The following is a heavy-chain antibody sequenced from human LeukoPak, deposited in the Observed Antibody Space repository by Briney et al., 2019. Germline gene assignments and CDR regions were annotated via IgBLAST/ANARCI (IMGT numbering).Heavy chain of an antibody. V-gene: IGHV1-69*15. CDR3: ARGGLSMVRGVPFDY. D-gene: IGHD3-10*01. Sequence: GASVKVSCKASGGTFSSYAISWVRQAPGQGLEWMGRIIPIFGIANYAQKFQGRVTITADESTSTAYMELSSLRSEDTAVYYCARGGLSMVRGVPFDYWGQGTLVTVSS. CDR2: IIPIFGIA. CDR1: GGTFSSYA. J-gene: IGHJ4*02.